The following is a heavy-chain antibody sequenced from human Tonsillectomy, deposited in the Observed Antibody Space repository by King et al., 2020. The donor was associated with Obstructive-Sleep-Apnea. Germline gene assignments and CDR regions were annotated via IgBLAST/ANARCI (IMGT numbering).Heavy chain of an antibody. CDR1: GFTFSNYP. CDR2: ISYDGVTT. V-gene: IGHV3-30-3*01. J-gene: IGHJ4*02. CDR3: ARRGELGFFDWQFGSREFDY. D-gene: IGHD3-9*01. Sequence: VQLVESGGGAVQPGRSVRLSCAASGFTFSNYPIHWVRQAPGKGLEWVAVISYDGVTTYYADSVKGRFTISRDDSQKMLFLQMNSRRPEETAMYYCARRGELGFFDWQFGSREFDYWGQGTLVSVSS.